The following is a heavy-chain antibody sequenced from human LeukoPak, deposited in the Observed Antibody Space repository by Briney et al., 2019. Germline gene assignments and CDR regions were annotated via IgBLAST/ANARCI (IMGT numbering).Heavy chain of an antibody. J-gene: IGHJ4*02. CDR1: GFTSITYP. D-gene: IGHD5-24*01. CDR3: ARGAGDGYNLDY. CDR2: ISYNGSNK. V-gene: IGHV3-30-3*01. Sequence: GSPLSPSGAAPGFTSITYPFHGSPQAPAKGWGGLPFISYNGSNKYYADSVKGRFTISRDNSKNTLYLQMNSLRAEDTAVYYCARGAGDGYNLDYWGQGTLVTVSS.